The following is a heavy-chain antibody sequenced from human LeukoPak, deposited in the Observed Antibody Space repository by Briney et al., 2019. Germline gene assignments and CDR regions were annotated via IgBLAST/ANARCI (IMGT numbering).Heavy chain of an antibody. V-gene: IGHV3-30*18. J-gene: IGHJ4*02. CDR3: AKDEGNSGYDSYYFDY. D-gene: IGHD5-12*01. Sequence: GGSLRLSCTASGFTFSSYGMHWVRQAPGKGLEWVAVISYDGSNKYYADSVKGRFTISRDNSKNTLYLQMNSLRAEDTAVYYCAKDEGNSGYDSYYFDYWGQGTLVTVSS. CDR2: ISYDGSNK. CDR1: GFTFSSYG.